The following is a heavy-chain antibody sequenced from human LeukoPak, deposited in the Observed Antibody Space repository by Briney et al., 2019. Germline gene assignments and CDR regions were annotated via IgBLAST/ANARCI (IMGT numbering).Heavy chain of an antibody. CDR1: GGSISSSNW. J-gene: IGHJ4*02. Sequence: SGTLSLTCAVSGGSISSSNWWSWVRQPPGKGLEWIGETYHSGSTNYNPSLKSRVTISVDKSKNQFSLNLSSVTAADTAVYYCARKNAVPGTGDYFDYWGQGTLVTVSS. CDR2: TYHSGST. CDR3: ARKNAVPGTGDYFDY. D-gene: IGHD6-19*01. V-gene: IGHV4-4*02.